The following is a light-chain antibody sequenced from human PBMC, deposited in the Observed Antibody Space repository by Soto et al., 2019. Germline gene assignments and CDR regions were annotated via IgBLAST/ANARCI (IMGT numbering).Light chain of an antibody. J-gene: IGLJ2*01. V-gene: IGLV2-14*01. CDR3: CSYTSSSTVV. Sequence: QSVLTQPASVSGSPGQSITISCTGTSSDVGGYNYVSWYQQHPGKAPKLMIYDVSNRPAGVSNRFSGSKSGNTASLTISRLKDEEEADYYYCSYTSSSTVVFGGGTKLTVL. CDR2: DVS. CDR1: SSDVGGYNY.